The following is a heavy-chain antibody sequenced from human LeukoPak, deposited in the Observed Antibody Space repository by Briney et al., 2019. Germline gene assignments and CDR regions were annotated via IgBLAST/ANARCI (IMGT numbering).Heavy chain of an antibody. Sequence: GGSLRLACAASGFIFSGSVMHWVRQAPGEGLEWVAIISYDGTNENYGDSVKGRFTISRDNSKSTLYLHMNSLRHDDTAVYYCAKDSGGSVLEDWGHGSLVIVSS. J-gene: IGHJ4*01. D-gene: IGHD2-15*01. CDR3: AKDSGGSVLED. CDR1: GFIFSGSV. CDR2: ISYDGTNE. V-gene: IGHV3-30*18.